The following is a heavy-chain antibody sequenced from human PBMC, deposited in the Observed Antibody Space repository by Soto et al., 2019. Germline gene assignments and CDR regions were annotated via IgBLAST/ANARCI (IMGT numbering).Heavy chain of an antibody. V-gene: IGHV4-31*03. CDR2: IYYSGST. CDR1: GGSISSGGYY. Sequence: SETLSLTCTVSGGSISSGGYYWSWIRQHPGQGLEWIGYIYYSGSTYYNPSLKSRVTISVDTSKNHFSLNLTSVTAADTTVYYCARDQLEGNWFDPWGQGTLVTVSS. J-gene: IGHJ5*02. CDR3: ARDQLEGNWFDP. D-gene: IGHD1-1*01.